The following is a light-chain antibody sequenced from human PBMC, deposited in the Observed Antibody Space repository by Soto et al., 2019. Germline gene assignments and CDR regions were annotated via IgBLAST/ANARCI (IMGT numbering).Light chain of an antibody. CDR3: MQPLQAPPT. V-gene: IGKV2-28*01. Sequence: DTVMTQSPLSLPVTPGEPASISCKSSQSLLHSNGYNYVDWYLQKPGQSPQLLISLASNRASGVPDRFSGSGSGTDFTLKISRVEAEDVGVSYCMQPLQAPPTFGQGTKVEIK. CDR2: LAS. CDR1: QSLLHSNGYNY. J-gene: IGKJ1*01.